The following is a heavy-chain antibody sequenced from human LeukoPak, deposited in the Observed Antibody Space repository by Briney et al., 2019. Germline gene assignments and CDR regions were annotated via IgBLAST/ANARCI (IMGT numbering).Heavy chain of an antibody. V-gene: IGHV4-39*07. CDR2: IYYSGST. J-gene: IGHJ4*02. CDR3: ARVSAGSADYDFWSGYAEEFDY. D-gene: IGHD3-3*01. CDR1: GGSITSSSYY. Sequence: PSETLSLTCTVSGGSITSSSYYWGWIRQPPGKGLEWIGSIYYSGSTYYSPSLKSRVTISVDTSKNQFSLKLSSVTAADTAVYYCARVSAGSADYDFWSGYAEEFDYWGQGTLVTVSS.